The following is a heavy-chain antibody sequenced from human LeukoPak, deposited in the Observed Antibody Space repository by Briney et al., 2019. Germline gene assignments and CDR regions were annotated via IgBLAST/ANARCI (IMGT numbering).Heavy chain of an antibody. J-gene: IGHJ2*01. CDR3: ARGQGRDGYIKRNWYFDL. Sequence: PSETLSLTCTVSGASVSSSGYYWSWIRQPPGKGLEWIGYIYHSGSTNYNPSLKSRVTISVDTSKNQFSLKLSSVTAADTAVYYCARGQGRDGYIKRNWYFDLWGRGTLVTVSS. V-gene: IGHV4-61*08. CDR2: IYHSGST. D-gene: IGHD5-24*01. CDR1: GASVSSSGYY.